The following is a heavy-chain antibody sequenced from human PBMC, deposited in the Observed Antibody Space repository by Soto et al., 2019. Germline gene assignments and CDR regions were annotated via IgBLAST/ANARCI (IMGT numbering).Heavy chain of an antibody. D-gene: IGHD5-12*01. CDR2: IYSGGST. CDR3: ARDRRRDGYNSPFDAFDI. CDR1: GFTVSSNY. J-gene: IGHJ3*02. Sequence: GGSLRLSCAASGFTVSSNYMSWVRQAPGKGLEWVSVIYSGGSTYYADSVKGRFTISRDNSKNTLYLQMNSLRAEDTAVYYCARDRRRDGYNSPFDAFDIWGQGTMVTVSS. V-gene: IGHV3-66*02.